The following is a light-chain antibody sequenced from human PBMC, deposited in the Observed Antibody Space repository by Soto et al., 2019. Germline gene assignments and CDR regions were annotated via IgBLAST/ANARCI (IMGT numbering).Light chain of an antibody. CDR1: LTIGKY. Sequence: HMSLSPCSLSATAGDRVTITSRASLTIGKYLNWYQQQPGKVPKLLIYDASYLQSRVPSRFSSSRACGNVIPNIIDRLADEYVTEYCRQSFSSPLTFGQGTKVDNK. CDR2: DAS. CDR3: RQSFSSPLT. J-gene: IGKJ1*01. V-gene: IGKV1-39*01.